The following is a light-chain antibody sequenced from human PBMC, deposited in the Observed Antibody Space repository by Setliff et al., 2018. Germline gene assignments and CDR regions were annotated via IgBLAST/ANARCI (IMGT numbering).Light chain of an antibody. J-gene: IGLJ1*01. CDR1: SGDIDPYNY. V-gene: IGLV2-14*03. Sequence: QSALAQPPSASGSPGQSVTISRTGTSGDIDPYNYVSWYQQHPGKVPKLIIFDVSNRPSGVSHRFSGSKSGNTASLTISGLQADDEADYYCCAYTASTTYVFVNGTKVTVL. CDR2: DVS. CDR3: CAYTASTTYV.